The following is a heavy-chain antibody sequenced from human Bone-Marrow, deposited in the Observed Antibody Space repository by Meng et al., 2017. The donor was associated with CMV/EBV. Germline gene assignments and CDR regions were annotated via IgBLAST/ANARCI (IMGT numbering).Heavy chain of an antibody. CDR1: GFTFDDYG. CDR2: INWNGGST. Sequence: GESLKISCAASGFTFDDYGMSWVRQAPGKGLEWVSGINWNGGSTGYADSVKGRFTISRDNAKNSLYLQMNSLRAEDTALYYCARDFWRGLDYWGQGTLVTASS. CDR3: ARDFWRGLDY. V-gene: IGHV3-20*04. J-gene: IGHJ4*02. D-gene: IGHD3-3*01.